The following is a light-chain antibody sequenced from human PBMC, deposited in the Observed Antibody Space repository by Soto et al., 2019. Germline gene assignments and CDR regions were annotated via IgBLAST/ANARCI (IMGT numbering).Light chain of an antibody. V-gene: IGLV1-44*01. CDR2: SIN. J-gene: IGLJ2*01. CDR3: AAWDDSLNGVL. CDR1: NSNIGSNT. Sequence: QSVLTQPPSASGTPGQRVTISCSGSNSNIGSNTVNWYQQLPGTAPKLLIYSINQRPSGVPDRFSGSQSGTSASLAISGRQSEDEATYYCAAWDDSLNGVLFGGGTKLTVL.